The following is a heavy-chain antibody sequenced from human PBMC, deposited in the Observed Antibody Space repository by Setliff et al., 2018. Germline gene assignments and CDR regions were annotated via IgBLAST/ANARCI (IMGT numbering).Heavy chain of an antibody. D-gene: IGHD3-22*01. CDR3: AKGLKSSGPDWYFDY. V-gene: IGHV3-30-3*01. CDR1: GFMFGSYA. Sequence: GGSLRLSCAASGFMFGSYAMHWVRQAPGRGPEWLAVISYDGSHDYYADSVRGRFTISRDNSKNTLYLQMNSLRAEDTAVYYCAKGLKSSGPDWYFDYWGPGTLVTVSS. CDR2: ISYDGSHD. J-gene: IGHJ4*02.